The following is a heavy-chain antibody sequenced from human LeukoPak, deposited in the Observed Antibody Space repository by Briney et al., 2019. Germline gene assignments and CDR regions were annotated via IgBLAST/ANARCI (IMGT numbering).Heavy chain of an antibody. CDR3: ARDRPDRDYDCWSPYYYMDV. Sequence: PGGSLRLSCAASGFTFSSYWMSWVRQAPGKGLEWVANIKQDGSEKYYVDSVKGRFTISRDNAKNSLYLQMNSLRAEDTAVYYCARDRPDRDYDCWSPYYYMDVWGKGTTVTVSS. D-gene: IGHD3-3*01. V-gene: IGHV3-7*01. J-gene: IGHJ6*03. CDR1: GFTFSSYW. CDR2: IKQDGSEK.